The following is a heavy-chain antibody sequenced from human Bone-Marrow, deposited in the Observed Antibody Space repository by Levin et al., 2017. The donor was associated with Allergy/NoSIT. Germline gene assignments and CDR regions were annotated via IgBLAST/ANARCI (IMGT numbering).Heavy chain of an antibody. Sequence: GESLKISCKASGYTFTGYYMHWVRQAPGQGLEWMGRINPNSGGTNYAQKFQGRVTMTRDTSISTAYMELSRLRSDDTAVYYCARGVSYYDFWSGYYDYWGQGTLVTVSS. CDR1: GYTFTGYY. V-gene: IGHV1-2*06. CDR3: ARGVSYYDFWSGYYDY. D-gene: IGHD3-3*01. J-gene: IGHJ4*02. CDR2: INPNSGGT.